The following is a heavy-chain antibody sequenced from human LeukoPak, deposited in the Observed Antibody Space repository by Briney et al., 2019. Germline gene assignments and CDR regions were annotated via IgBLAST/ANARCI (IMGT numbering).Heavy chain of an antibody. CDR2: INADGTIT. D-gene: IGHD3-22*01. Sequence: GSLRLSCVASGFTFNTYYMHWVRQTPGERLVWVSFINADGTITKYADSVKGRFTISRDNSKSTLYLQMNSLRAEDTAVYYCTKINAYHYDSSGYYFDYWGQGTLVTVSS. V-gene: IGHV3-74*01. CDR1: GFTFNTYY. J-gene: IGHJ4*02. CDR3: TKINAYHYDSSGYYFDY.